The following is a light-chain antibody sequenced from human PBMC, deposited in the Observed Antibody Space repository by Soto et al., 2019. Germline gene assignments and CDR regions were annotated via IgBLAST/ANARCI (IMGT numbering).Light chain of an antibody. Sequence: DIQMTQSRSSVSASVGDRVTITCRASQGISTWLAWYQQKPGKAPKLLIYSASSLHSGVPSRFRGSGSGTDFTLTITSLQAEDFATYYCQQADSFPPTFGGGTKAEI. CDR3: QQADSFPPT. CDR1: QGISTW. J-gene: IGKJ4*01. V-gene: IGKV1-12*01. CDR2: SAS.